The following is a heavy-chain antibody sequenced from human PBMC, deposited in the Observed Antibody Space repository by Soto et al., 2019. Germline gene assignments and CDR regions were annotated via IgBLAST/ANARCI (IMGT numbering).Heavy chain of an antibody. Sequence: EVQLVESGGGLVQPGRSLRLSCAASGFTFNDYAMHWVRQAPGKGLAWVSGIGWNGADTGYADSVKGRFTISRDNAKKSLFLHIHSLRVEDTALYFCAKAMGYMYASLVSVGLDHWGQGTLVTVSS. CDR1: GFTFNDYA. J-gene: IGHJ4*02. CDR3: AKAMGYMYASLVSVGLDH. D-gene: IGHD2-8*01. CDR2: IGWNGADT. V-gene: IGHV3-9*01.